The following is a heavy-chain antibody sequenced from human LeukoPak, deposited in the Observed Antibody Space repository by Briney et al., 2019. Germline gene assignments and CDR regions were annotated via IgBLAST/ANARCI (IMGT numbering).Heavy chain of an antibody. CDR2: VGIDSGNT. CDR3: ARDHNYAFDN. Sequence: AGGPLRLSCPASGFTFSDYSMNWVRQAPGKGLEWISYVGIDSGNTKYADSVKGRFTISGDNARNSVYLQMNSLRVEDSAVYFCARDHNYAFDNWGQGTLVTVSS. CDR1: GFTFSDYS. J-gene: IGHJ4*02. D-gene: IGHD1-1*01. V-gene: IGHV3-48*04.